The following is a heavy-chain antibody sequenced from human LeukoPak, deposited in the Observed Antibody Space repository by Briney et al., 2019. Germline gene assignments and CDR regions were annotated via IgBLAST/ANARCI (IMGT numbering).Heavy chain of an antibody. D-gene: IGHD6-13*01. CDR1: GGTFSSYA. CDR3: ARERVSAAAAPDY. Sequence: SVKVSCKASGGTFSSYAISWVRQAPGQGLEWMGGIIPIFGTANYAQKFQGRVTITADKSTSTAYMELSSLRSEDTAVYYCARERVSAAAAPDYWGQGTLVTVSS. CDR2: IIPIFGTA. V-gene: IGHV1-69*06. J-gene: IGHJ4*02.